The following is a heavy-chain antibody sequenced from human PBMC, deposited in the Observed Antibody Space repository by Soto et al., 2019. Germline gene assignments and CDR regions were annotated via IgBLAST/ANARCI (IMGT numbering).Heavy chain of an antibody. CDR3: VRGYNWNYEFDS. D-gene: IGHD1-7*01. J-gene: IGHJ4*02. CDR1: GYTFTSYD. Sequence: QVQLVQSGAEVKKPGASVKVSCKASGYTFTSYDINWVRQATGQGLEWMGWMNPNTGNTGYAQKFQGRVTMTRNTSISTAYMELSSLRSEDTAVYYCVRGYNWNYEFDSWGQGTLVTVSS. CDR2: MNPNTGNT. V-gene: IGHV1-8*01.